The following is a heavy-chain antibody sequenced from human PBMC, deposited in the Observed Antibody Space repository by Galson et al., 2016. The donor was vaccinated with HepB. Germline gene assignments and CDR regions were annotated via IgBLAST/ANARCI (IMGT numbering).Heavy chain of an antibody. CDR2: IIWNGGGT. D-gene: IGHD5-24*01. CDR3: ARGLGGGSEATISTAFAI. V-gene: IGHV3-20*04. J-gene: IGHJ3*02. Sequence: SLRLSCAASGFTFDDYGMSWVRQAPGKGLEWVSGIIWNGGGTGYADSVKGRFTISRDNAKKSLYLQMNTLRAEDTAFYYCARGLGGGSEATISTAFAIWGQGTKVTVSS. CDR1: GFTFDDYG.